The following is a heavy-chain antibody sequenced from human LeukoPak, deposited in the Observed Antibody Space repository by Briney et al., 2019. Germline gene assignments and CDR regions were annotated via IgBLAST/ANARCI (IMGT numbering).Heavy chain of an antibody. J-gene: IGHJ4*02. Sequence: GGSLRFSCAASGFTFSNAWMSGVRQAPGKGLEWVGRIKSKTDGGTTDYAAPVKGRFTISRDDSKNTLYLQMNSLKTEDKAVYYCTSEYFGLDYWGQGSLVTVSS. CDR2: IKSKTDGGTT. CDR3: TSEYFGLDY. D-gene: IGHD2/OR15-2a*01. V-gene: IGHV3-15*01. CDR1: GFTFSNAW.